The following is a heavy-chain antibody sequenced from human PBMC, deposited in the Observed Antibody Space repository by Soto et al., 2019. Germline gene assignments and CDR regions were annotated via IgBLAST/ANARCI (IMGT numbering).Heavy chain of an antibody. Sequence: PSETLSLTCTVSGGSISSYYWSWIRQPLGKGLEWIGYIYYSGSTNYNPSLKSRVTISVDTSKNQFSLKLSSLTAADTAIYYCTRANWYSEYWGQGTLVTVSS. D-gene: IGHD7-27*01. CDR3: TRANWYSEY. CDR2: IYYSGST. CDR1: GGSISSYY. J-gene: IGHJ4*02. V-gene: IGHV4-59*01.